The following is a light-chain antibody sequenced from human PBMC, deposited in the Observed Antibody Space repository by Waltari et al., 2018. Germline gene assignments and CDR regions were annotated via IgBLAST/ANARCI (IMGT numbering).Light chain of an antibody. CDR2: VNSDGSH. Sequence: QQPEKGPRYLMKVNSDGSHRKADVIPDRFAASTAGAERYLTIGSVQAEDEADYCCQTGGHGTWVFGGGTKLTVL. CDR3: QTGGHGTWV. V-gene: IGLV4-69*01. J-gene: IGLJ3*02.